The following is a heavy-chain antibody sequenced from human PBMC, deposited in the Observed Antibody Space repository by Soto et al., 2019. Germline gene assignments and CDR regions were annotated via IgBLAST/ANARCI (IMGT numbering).Heavy chain of an antibody. V-gene: IGHV1-46*01. CDR2: INPSGGST. J-gene: IGHJ3*02. CDR1: GYTFTSYY. D-gene: IGHD3-22*01. CDR3: ASSKKTTYYYDSSGSTFDI. Sequence: GASVKVSCKASGYTFTSYYMHWVRQAPGQGLEWMGIINPSGGSTSYAQKFQGRVTMTRDTSTSTVYMGLSSLRSEDTAVYYCASSKKTTYYYDSSGSTFDIWGQGTMVTVS.